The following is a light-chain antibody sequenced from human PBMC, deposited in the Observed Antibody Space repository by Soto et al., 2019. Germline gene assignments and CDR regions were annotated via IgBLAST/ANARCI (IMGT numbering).Light chain of an antibody. V-gene: IGKV3-11*01. CDR1: QSVDNY. CDR3: QQRINWPS. Sequence: EIVLTQSPATLSLSPGERATLSCRASQSVDNYLAWYQQKPGQAPRLLIYDASERATGIPASFSGSASGTDFTLTISALEREDFAVYYCQQRINWPSFGGGTKVEIK. CDR2: DAS. J-gene: IGKJ4*01.